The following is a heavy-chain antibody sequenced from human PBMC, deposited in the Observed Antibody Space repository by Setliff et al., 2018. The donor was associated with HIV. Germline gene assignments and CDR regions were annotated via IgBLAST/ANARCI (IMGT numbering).Heavy chain of an antibody. CDR2: INPNSGGT. D-gene: IGHD3-22*01. V-gene: IGHV1-2*02. CDR1: GYTFTDYS. CDR3: AREKYDNSGRPPPTLKY. J-gene: IGHJ4*02. Sequence: ASVKVACKTSGYTFTDYSIHWVRQAPGQGLGWMGWINPNSGGTNFAQKFQGRSSMTRDTSIGTAYMELRSPRSDDTAVYYWAREKYDNSGRPPPTLKYWGPGTLVTVS.